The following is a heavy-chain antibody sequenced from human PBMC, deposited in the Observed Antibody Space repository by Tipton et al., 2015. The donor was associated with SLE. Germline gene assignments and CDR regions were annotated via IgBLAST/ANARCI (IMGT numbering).Heavy chain of an antibody. V-gene: IGHV4-38-2*02. CDR3: ARDEYRYDGTGYHLLGHFDY. CDR2: IYYTGNT. Sequence: TLSLTCIVSRYSISSGYYWGWIRQPPGKGLEWIGNIYYTGNTFYSPSLKSRVTISVDTSKNQFSLKLSSVTAADTAVYYCARDEYRYDGTGYHLLGHFDYWGQGTLVTVSS. J-gene: IGHJ4*02. CDR1: RYSISSGYY. D-gene: IGHD3-22*01.